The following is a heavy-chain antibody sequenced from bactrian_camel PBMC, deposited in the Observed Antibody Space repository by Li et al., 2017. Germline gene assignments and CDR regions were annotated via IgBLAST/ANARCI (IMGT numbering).Heavy chain of an antibody. V-gene: IGHV3S61*01. CDR3: ATKSGSLWRNYELSSSIYNY. CDR1: GRPGLWYS. CDR2: VDGTNGGT. J-gene: IGHJ4*01. Sequence: HVQLVESGGGSVQAGGSLTLSCAVSGRPGLWYSMAWFRQAAGQEREGVAAVDGTNGGTFYTESVKGRFTISQAYGKTTVSLQMNDLKPEDAATYYCATKSGSLWRNYELSSSIYNYWGQGTQVTVS. D-gene: IGHD1*01.